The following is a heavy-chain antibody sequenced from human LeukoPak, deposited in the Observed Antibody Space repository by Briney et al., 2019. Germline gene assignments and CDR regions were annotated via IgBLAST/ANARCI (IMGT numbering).Heavy chain of an antibody. CDR2: ISSSSSYI. CDR3: ARDSGGYYDSSGYYDY. CDR1: GFTFSSYA. D-gene: IGHD3-22*01. J-gene: IGHJ4*02. Sequence: PGGSLRLSCAASGFTFSSYAMHWVRQAPGKGLEWVSSISSSSSYIYYADSVKGRFTISRDNAKNSLYLQMNSLRAEDTAVYYCARDSGGYYDSSGYYDYWGQGTLVTVSS. V-gene: IGHV3-21*01.